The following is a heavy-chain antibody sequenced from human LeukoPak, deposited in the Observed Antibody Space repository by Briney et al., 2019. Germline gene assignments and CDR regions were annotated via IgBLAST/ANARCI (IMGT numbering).Heavy chain of an antibody. J-gene: IGHJ4*02. Sequence: ASVKVSCKASGYTFTSYYMHWVRQAPGQGIEWMGIISPSGGSTSYAQKFQGRVTMTRDTSTSTVYMELSSLRSEDTAVYYCARDRGVAYDYVWGSYRYALDYWGQGTLVTVSS. V-gene: IGHV1-46*01. CDR2: ISPSGGST. CDR1: GYTFTSYY. D-gene: IGHD3-16*02. CDR3: ARDRGVAYDYVWGSYRYALDY.